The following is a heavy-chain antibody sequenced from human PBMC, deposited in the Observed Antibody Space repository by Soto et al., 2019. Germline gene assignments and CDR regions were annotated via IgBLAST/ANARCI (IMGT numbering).Heavy chain of an antibody. D-gene: IGHD3-9*01. V-gene: IGHV5-51*01. J-gene: IGHJ3*02. CDR3: AALRYFDWPPGAFDI. Sequence: GESLKISCKASGYNFNNNWIGWVRQMPGKGPEWMGIIFPGDSDTRYSPSFQGQVTISADKSISTAYLQWSSLKASDTAMYYCAALRYFDWPPGAFDIWGQGTMVTVSS. CDR1: GYNFNNNW. CDR2: IFPGDSDT.